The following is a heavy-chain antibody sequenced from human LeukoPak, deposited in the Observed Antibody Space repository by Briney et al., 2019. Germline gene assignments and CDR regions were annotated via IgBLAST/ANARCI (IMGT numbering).Heavy chain of an antibody. CDR3: ARDGYCSGGSCYKGRFDY. J-gene: IGHJ4*02. V-gene: IGHV3-21*01. Sequence: GGSLRLSCAASGFIASGFPFSSYSMSWVRQAQGKGLEWVSSISSHSSYIYYADSVKGRFTISRDNAKNSLYLQMNSLRAEDTAVYYCARDGYCSGGSCYKGRFDYWGQGTLVTVSS. CDR2: ISSHSSYI. CDR1: GFPFSSYS. D-gene: IGHD2-15*01.